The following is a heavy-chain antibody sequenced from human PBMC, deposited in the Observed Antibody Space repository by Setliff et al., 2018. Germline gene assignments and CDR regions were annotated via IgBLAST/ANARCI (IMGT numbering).Heavy chain of an antibody. CDR2: IYHNGIT. D-gene: IGHD6-19*01. Sequence: LETLSLTCAVSGASIGSSYWWSWIRQAPGKGLEWIGEIYHNGITNYNPSLRGRVTFSVDKSKNQFSLNVTSVTAADTAVYYCARDQGGWYAYWGQGTLVTVSS. V-gene: IGHV4-4*02. CDR1: GASIGSSYW. J-gene: IGHJ4*02. CDR3: ARDQGGWYAY.